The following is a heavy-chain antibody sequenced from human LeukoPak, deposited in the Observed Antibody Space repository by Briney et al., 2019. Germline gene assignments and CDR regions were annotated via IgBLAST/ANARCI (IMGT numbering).Heavy chain of an antibody. J-gene: IGHJ4*02. Sequence: SVKVPCKASGGTFSSYAISWVRQAPGQGLEWMGRIIPIFGTANYAQKFQGRVTITTDESTSTAYMELSSLRSEDTAVYYCARDDIAASLSSYWGQGTLVTVSS. CDR1: GGTFSSYA. CDR2: IIPIFGTA. D-gene: IGHD6-6*01. V-gene: IGHV1-69*05. CDR3: ARDDIAASLSSY.